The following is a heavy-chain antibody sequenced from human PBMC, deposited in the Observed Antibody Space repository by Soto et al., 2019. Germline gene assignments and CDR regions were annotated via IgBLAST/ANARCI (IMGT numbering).Heavy chain of an antibody. CDR3: SKDYGVFNNWFDA. V-gene: IGHV3-30*18. CDR1: GFTFSSYG. D-gene: IGHD3-10*01. Sequence: SLRLSCAASGFTFSSYGMHWVRQAPGKGLEWVAIISHDGSNKDYVDSVKGRFTISRDNSKNTLYLQMNTLRAEDTAVYYCSKDYGVFNNWFDAWGQGTLVTVSS. J-gene: IGHJ5*02. CDR2: ISHDGSNK.